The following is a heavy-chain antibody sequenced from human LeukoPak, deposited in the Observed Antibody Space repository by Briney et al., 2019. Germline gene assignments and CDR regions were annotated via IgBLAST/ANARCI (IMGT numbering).Heavy chain of an antibody. CDR1: GFTFSTYG. CDR2: ISYDGSTK. J-gene: IGHJ4*02. CDR3: TTDLTYYYDSSGYYSKFSRYL. V-gene: IGHV3-30*03. D-gene: IGHD3-22*01. Sequence: PGGSLRLSCTASGFTFSTYGMHWVRQAPGKGLEWVTLISYDGSTKYYSDSVKGRFTLSRDNSKNTLYLQMNSLKTEDTAVYYCTTDLTYYYDSSGYYSKFSRYLWGQGTLVTVSS.